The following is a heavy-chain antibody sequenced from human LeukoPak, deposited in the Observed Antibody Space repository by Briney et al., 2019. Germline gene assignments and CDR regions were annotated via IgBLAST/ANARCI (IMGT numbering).Heavy chain of an antibody. CDR2: IIPIFGTA. V-gene: IGHV1-69*05. D-gene: IGHD6-6*01. CDR3: ATTSIAVRGYYYYYMDV. Sequence: SVKVSCKASGGTFSSCAISWVRQAPGQGLEWMGGIIPIFGTANYAQKFQGRVTITTDESTSTAYMELSSLRSEDTAVYYCATTSIAVRGYYYYYMDVWGKGTTVTVSS. J-gene: IGHJ6*03. CDR1: GGTFSSCA.